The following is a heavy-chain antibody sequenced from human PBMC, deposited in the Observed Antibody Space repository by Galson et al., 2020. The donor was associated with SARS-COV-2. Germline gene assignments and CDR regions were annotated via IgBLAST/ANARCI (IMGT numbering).Heavy chain of an antibody. J-gene: IGHJ6*03. Sequence: GGCLRMDCEEGGGRGRREERNGVRKEAGKGREGVGGRVRSGGRRKEGDAVQCRFTISRDNSKSTLYLEMSDLRAEDTAVYYCAKDLDRSSYYDYYHYMDVWGKGTTVTVS. D-gene: IGHD2-2*01. CDR1: GGRGRREE. CDR2: RVRSGGRR. V-gene: IGHV3-23*01. CDR3: AKDLDRSSYYDYYHYMDV.